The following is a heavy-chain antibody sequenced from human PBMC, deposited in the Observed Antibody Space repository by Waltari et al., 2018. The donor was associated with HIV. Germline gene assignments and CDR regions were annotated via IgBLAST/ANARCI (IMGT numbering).Heavy chain of an antibody. V-gene: IGHV1-18*01. J-gene: IGHJ2*01. CDR3: ARFFPTATTTGWYLDL. D-gene: IGHD4-17*01. Sequence: VHLVQSGGELKKTGASVKLSCKASGYNFTNFGTNWVRQAPGQGLEWMGWFNSYNGDTKYEQKFQDRVTMTTDTSTSTAYMELRSLRSDDTAVYYCARFFPTATTTGWYLDLWGPGTLVTMSS. CDR1: GYNFTNFG. CDR2: FNSYNGDT.